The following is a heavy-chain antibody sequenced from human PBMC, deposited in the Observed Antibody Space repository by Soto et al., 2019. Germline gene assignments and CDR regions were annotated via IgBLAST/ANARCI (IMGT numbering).Heavy chain of an antibody. CDR3: TTDGPDGSGSYYNYYYYYYLDV. Sequence: EVQLVESGGGLVKPGGSLRLSCAASGFTFSNAWMSWVRQAPGKGLEWVGRIKSKTDGGTTDYAAPVKGRFTISRDDSKNKLYLQMNSLKTEDTAVYYCTTDGPDGSGSYYNYYYYYYLDVWGKGTPVTVSS. CDR1: GFTFSNAW. D-gene: IGHD3-10*01. J-gene: IGHJ6*03. CDR2: IKSKTDGGTT. V-gene: IGHV3-15*01.